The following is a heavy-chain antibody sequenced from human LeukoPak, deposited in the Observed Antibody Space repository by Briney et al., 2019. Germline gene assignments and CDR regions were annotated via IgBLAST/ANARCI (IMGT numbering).Heavy chain of an antibody. CDR3: ARDPPVWGSYRYTGGFDY. D-gene: IGHD3-16*02. J-gene: IGHJ4*02. V-gene: IGHV4-4*07. CDR2: IYTSGST. CDR1: GGSISSYY. Sequence: PSETLSLTCTVSGGSISSYYWSWIRQPAGKGLEWIGRIYTSGSTNYNPSLKSRVTMSVDTSKHQFSLKLSSVTAADTAVYYCARDPPVWGSYRYTGGFDYWGQGTLVTVSS.